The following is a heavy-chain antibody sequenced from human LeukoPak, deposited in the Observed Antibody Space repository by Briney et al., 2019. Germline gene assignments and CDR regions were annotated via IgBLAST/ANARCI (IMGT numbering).Heavy chain of an antibody. D-gene: IGHD5-18*01. CDR1: GFIFTDYW. J-gene: IGHJ4*02. V-gene: IGHV3-7*01. CDR2: VKGDGSAT. Sequence: PGGSLRLSCAASGFIFTDYWMNWVRQAPGRGLEWLASVKGDGSATSYVDSVKGRFTISRDNAKNSLYLQMNSLRAEDTAVYYCARDPQGYSYGYSYFDYWGQGTLVTVSS. CDR3: ARDPQGYSYGYSYFDY.